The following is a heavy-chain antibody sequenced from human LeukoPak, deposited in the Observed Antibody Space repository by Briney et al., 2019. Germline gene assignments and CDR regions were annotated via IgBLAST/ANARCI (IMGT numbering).Heavy chain of an antibody. D-gene: IGHD2-21*02. J-gene: IGHJ4*02. CDR2: INHSGST. V-gene: IGHV4-34*01. Sequence: SETLSLTCAIYGGSFSDYYWSWIRQPPGKGLEWIGEINHSGSTSYNPSLESRVTISVDSSKRQFSLKMRSVTAADAAVFFCARVVVTAILQGGIDYWGQGTLVTVSS. CDR1: GGSFSDYY. CDR3: ARVVVTAILQGGIDY.